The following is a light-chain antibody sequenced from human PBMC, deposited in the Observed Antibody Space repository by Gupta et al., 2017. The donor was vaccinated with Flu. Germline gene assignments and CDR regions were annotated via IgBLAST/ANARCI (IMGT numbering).Light chain of an antibody. Sequence: EVVLTQSPATLSLSPGERATLSGRASQNINTYVAWYQQKPGQAPRLLIYDASHRASDIPARFSGSWSGTDFTLTISSLEPEDFAVYYCHQRSNWQTFGQGTKVEIK. V-gene: IGKV3-11*01. CDR2: DAS. CDR1: QNINTY. J-gene: IGKJ1*01. CDR3: HQRSNWQT.